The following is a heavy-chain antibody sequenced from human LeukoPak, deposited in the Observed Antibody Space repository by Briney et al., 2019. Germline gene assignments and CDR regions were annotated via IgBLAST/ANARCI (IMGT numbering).Heavy chain of an antibody. J-gene: IGHJ4*02. CDR2: ITSSSNYI. D-gene: IGHD1-26*01. CDR1: GFTFSSYE. Sequence: GGSLRLSCAASGFTFSSYEMNWVRQAPGKGLEWVASITSSSNYIYYADSVRGRFTISRDNSKNSLYLQTNSLRAEDTAVYYCVRDNLGSYGNIWGQGTLVTVSS. V-gene: IGHV3-21*01. CDR3: VRDNLGSYGNI.